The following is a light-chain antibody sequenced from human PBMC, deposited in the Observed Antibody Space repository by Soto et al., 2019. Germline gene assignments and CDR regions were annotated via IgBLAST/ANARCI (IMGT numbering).Light chain of an antibody. J-gene: IGLJ2*01. CDR3: QAWDTSTDPVV. CDR2: DDS. V-gene: IGLV3-21*02. CDR1: NIGGKS. Sequence: SYELTQPPSVSVAPGQTARLTCGGNNIGGKSVHWYQHKPGQAPVLVVYDDSDRPSGIPERFSGSNSGNTATLTISEVEAGDEAHYYCQAWDTSTDPVVFCGGTKVTVL.